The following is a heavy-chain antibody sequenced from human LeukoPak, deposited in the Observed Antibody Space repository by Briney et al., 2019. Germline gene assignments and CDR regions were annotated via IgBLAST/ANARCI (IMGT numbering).Heavy chain of an antibody. V-gene: IGHV1-69*05. D-gene: IGHD3-22*01. CDR1: GGTFSSYA. CDR3: ATDYYDSSGYHGAFDI. Sequence: GSSVKVSCKASGGTFSSYAISWARQAPGQGLEWMGGIIPIFGTANYAQKFQGRVTITTDESTSTAYMELSSLRSEDTAVYYCATDYYDSSGYHGAFDIWGQGTMVTVSS. J-gene: IGHJ3*02. CDR2: IIPIFGTA.